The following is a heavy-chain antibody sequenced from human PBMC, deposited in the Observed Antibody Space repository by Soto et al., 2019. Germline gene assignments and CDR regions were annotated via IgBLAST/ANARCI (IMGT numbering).Heavy chain of an antibody. V-gene: IGHV3-23*01. CDR2: ISDSGVTT. CDR1: GFTFRDYA. J-gene: IGHJ5*01. Sequence: PVGSLRLSCAASGFTFRDYAMSWVRQAPGKGLQWVSGISDSGVTTYYADSVKGRFAISGDNSKNTLYLQIKSLRAEDTAIYYCAKDLRYYGSGPSGWFDSWGQGTQVTVSS. CDR3: AKDLRYYGSGPSGWFDS. D-gene: IGHD3-10*01.